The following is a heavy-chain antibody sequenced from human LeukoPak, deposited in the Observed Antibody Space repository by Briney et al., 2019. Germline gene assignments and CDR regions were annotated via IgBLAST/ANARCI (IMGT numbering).Heavy chain of an antibody. D-gene: IGHD2-15*01. CDR3: ARGRGSMYYFDY. J-gene: IGHJ4*02. Sequence: SETLSLTCTVSGGSISSSSYYWGWIRQPPGKGLEWIGYIYYSGSTNYNPSLKSRVTISVDTSKNQFSLKLSSVTAADTAVYYCARGRGSMYYFDYWGQGTLVTVSS. CDR1: GGSISSSSYY. V-gene: IGHV4-61*05. CDR2: IYYSGST.